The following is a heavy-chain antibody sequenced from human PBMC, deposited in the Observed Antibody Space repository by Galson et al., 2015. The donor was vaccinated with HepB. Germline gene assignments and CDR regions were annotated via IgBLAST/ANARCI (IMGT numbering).Heavy chain of an antibody. CDR1: GGTFSSYA. CDR3: AREKAASPGWFDP. Sequence: SVKVSCKASGGTFSSYAIRWVRQAPGQGLEWMGGIIPIFGTANYAQKFQGRVTITADESTSTAYMELSSLRSEDTAVYYCAREKAASPGWFDPWGQGTLVTVSS. V-gene: IGHV1-69*13. J-gene: IGHJ5*02. CDR2: IIPIFGTA. D-gene: IGHD2-2*01.